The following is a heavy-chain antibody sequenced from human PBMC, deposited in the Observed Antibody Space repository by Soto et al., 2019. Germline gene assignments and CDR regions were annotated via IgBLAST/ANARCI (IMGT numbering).Heavy chain of an antibody. CDR1: GFTFSSYG. D-gene: IGHD6-13*01. CDR2: ISYDGSNK. Sequence: GGSLRLSCAASGFTFSSYGMHWVRQAPGKGLEWVAVISYDGSNKYHADSVKGRFTISRDNSKNTLYLQMNSLRAEDTAVYYCAKDLERSSSPNDIDYWGQGTLVTVSS. J-gene: IGHJ4*02. V-gene: IGHV3-30*18. CDR3: AKDLERSSSPNDIDY.